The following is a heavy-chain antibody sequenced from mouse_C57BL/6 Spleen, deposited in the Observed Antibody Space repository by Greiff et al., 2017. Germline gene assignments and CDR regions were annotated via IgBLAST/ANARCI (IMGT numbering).Heavy chain of an antibody. CDR3: ARHGYSNYVWYFDV. Sequence: DVMLVESGGGLVKPGGSLKLSCAASGFTFSSYTMSWVRQTPEKRLEWVATISGGGGNTYYPDSVKGRFTISRDNAKNTLYLQMSSLRSEDTALYYCARHGYSNYVWYFDVWGTGTTVTVSS. CDR1: GFTFSSYT. CDR2: ISGGGGNT. J-gene: IGHJ1*03. V-gene: IGHV5-9*01. D-gene: IGHD2-5*01.